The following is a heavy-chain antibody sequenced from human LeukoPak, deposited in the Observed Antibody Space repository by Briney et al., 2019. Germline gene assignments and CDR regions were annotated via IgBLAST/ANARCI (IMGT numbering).Heavy chain of an antibody. Sequence: GTPLRLSCAASGFTFSFYGIHWVRQAPGKGLEWVAVISDDGSTKYYSDSVKGRFTVSRDNSKDTLCLQMNSLTTEDTAVYYCAKDRYYDIRGRLDPWGQGTLVTVSS. CDR1: GFTFSFYG. CDR2: ISDDGSTK. J-gene: IGHJ5*02. D-gene: IGHD3-10*02. V-gene: IGHV3-30*18. CDR3: AKDRYYDIRGRLDP.